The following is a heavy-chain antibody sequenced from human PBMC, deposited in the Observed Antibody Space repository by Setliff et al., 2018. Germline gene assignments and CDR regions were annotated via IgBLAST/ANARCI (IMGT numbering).Heavy chain of an antibody. V-gene: IGHV3-53*01. CDR2: IYTGGST. J-gene: IGHJ5*02. D-gene: IGHD3-10*01. CDR3: AKNGFGVVALGVNNWFDP. CDR1: GGSISSSNW. Sequence: ETLSLTCAVSGGSISSSNWWSWVRQPPGKGLEWVSVIYTGGSTYYADSVKGRFTISRDNSKNTLYLQMNSLRAEDTAVYYCAKNGFGVVALGVNNWFDPWGQGTLVTVSS.